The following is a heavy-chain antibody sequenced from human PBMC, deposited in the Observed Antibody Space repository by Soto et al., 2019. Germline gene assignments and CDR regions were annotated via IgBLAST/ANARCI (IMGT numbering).Heavy chain of an antibody. V-gene: IGHV3-74*01. CDR1: GFTFSSYW. CDR2: INTDGSRT. J-gene: IGHJ6*03. CDR3: AITPTYYGLARDYYYYMDV. D-gene: IGHD3-10*01. Sequence: EVQLVESGGGLVQPGGSLRLSCAASGFTFSSYWMHWVRQAPGKGLVWVSRINTDGSRTNYADSVKGRFTISSDNAKKTLFLQMNSLRAEDTAVYYCAITPTYYGLARDYYYYMDVWGKGTTVTVSS.